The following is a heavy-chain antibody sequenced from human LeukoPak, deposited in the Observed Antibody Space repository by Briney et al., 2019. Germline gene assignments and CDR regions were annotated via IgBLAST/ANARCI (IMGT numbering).Heavy chain of an antibody. CDR3: AGGVVTYNAFDI. Sequence: ASETLSLTCAVYGGSFSGYYWSWIRQPPGKGLEWIGEINHSGSTNYNPSLKSRVTISVDTSKNQFSLKLSSVTAADTAVYYCAGGVVTYNAFDIWGQGTMVTVSS. CDR2: INHSGST. V-gene: IGHV4-34*01. CDR1: GGSFSGYY. D-gene: IGHD2-21*02. J-gene: IGHJ3*02.